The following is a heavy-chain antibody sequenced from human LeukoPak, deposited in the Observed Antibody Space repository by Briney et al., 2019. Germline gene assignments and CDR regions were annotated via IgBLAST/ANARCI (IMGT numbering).Heavy chain of an antibody. V-gene: IGHV1-8*03. CDR1: GYTFTSYD. CDR2: MNPNSGNT. D-gene: IGHD2-2*01. CDR3: ARGLGCSSTSCYYYYYMDV. J-gene: IGHJ6*03. Sequence: ASVKVSCKASGYTFTSYDINWVRQATGQGVEWMGWMNPNSGNTGYAQKFQGRVTITRNTSISTAYMELSSLRSEDTAVYYCARGLGCSSTSCYYYYYMDVWGKGTTVTVSS.